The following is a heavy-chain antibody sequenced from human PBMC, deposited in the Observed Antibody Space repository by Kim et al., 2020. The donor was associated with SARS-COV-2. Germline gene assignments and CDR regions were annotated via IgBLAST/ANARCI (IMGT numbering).Heavy chain of an antibody. J-gene: IGHJ4*02. V-gene: IGHV3-23*01. Sequence: SVKGRFTISRDNSKNTLYLQMNSLRAEDTAVYYCARRSYYDMSGLYYFDYWGQGTLVTVSS. CDR3: ARRSYYDMSGLYYFDY. D-gene: IGHD3-22*01.